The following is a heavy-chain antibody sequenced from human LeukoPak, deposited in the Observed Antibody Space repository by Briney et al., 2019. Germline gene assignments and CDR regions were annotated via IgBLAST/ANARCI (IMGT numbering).Heavy chain of an antibody. D-gene: IGHD3-9*01. J-gene: IGHJ5*02. CDR1: GFTFSSYG. CDR3: ARDLDWGAFDA. V-gene: IGHV3-23*01. CDR2: ISGSGGST. Sequence: GGSLRLSCAASGFTFSSYGMSWVRQAPGKGLEWVSVISGSGGSTYYADSVKGRFTISRDNSKNTLYLQMNSLRAEDTAVYYCARDLDWGAFDAWGQGTLVTVSS.